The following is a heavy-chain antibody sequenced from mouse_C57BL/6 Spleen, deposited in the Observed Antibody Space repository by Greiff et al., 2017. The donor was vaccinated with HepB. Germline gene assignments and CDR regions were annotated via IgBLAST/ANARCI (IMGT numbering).Heavy chain of an antibody. J-gene: IGHJ2*01. CDR1: GYTFTDYY. V-gene: IGHV1-19*01. CDR2: INPYNGGT. Sequence: VQLQQSGPVLVKPGASVKMSCKASGYTFTDYYMNWVKQSHGKSLEWIGVINPYNGGTSYNQKFKGKATLTVDKSSSTAYMELNSLTSEDSAVYYCASRSYGNYLYYFDYWGQGTTLTVSS. CDR3: ASRSYGNYLYYFDY. D-gene: IGHD2-1*01.